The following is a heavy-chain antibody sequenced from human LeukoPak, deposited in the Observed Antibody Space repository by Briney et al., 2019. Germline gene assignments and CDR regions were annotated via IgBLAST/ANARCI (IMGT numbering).Heavy chain of an antibody. CDR1: GFTFSSYA. CDR2: ISGSGGST. Sequence: GGSLRLSCAASGFTFSSYAMSWVRQAPGKGLEWVSAISGSGGSTYYADSVKGRFTISRDNSKNTLYLQMNSLRAEDTAVYYCARRLGKGYCSSTSCPVTFDYWGQGTLVTVSS. J-gene: IGHJ4*02. D-gene: IGHD2-2*01. CDR3: ARRLGKGYCSSTSCPVTFDY. V-gene: IGHV3-23*01.